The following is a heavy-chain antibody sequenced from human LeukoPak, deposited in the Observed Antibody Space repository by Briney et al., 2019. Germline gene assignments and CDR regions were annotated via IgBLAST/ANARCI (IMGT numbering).Heavy chain of an antibody. D-gene: IGHD4-17*01. CDR1: GASISPHY. V-gene: IGHV4-59*11. CDR3: TRERSTVTFDY. Sequence: SETLSLTCTVSGASISPHYWTWNRQAPGRGLEWIGYVYYNGLTSYNASLRSRLILSVDTARNQVSLKLTSVTAADTAVYYCTRERSTVTFDYWGQGTLVTVSS. J-gene: IGHJ4*02. CDR2: VYYNGLT.